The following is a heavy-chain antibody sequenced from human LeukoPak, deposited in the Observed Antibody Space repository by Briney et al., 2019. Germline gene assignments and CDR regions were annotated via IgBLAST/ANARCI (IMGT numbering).Heavy chain of an antibody. V-gene: IGHV1-18*01. Sequence: GASVKVSCKASGYTFTSYGTSWVRQAPGQGLEWMGWISAYNGNTNYAQKLQGRVTMTTDTSTSTAYMELRSLRSDDTAVYYCARDSPFDSGYYYVAGSDFDYWGQGTLVTVSS. J-gene: IGHJ4*02. CDR1: GYTFTSYG. CDR3: ARDSPFDSGYYYVAGSDFDY. D-gene: IGHD3-22*01. CDR2: ISAYNGNT.